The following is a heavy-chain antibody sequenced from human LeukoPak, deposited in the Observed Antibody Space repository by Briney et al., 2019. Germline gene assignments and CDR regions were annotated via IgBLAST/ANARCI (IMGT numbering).Heavy chain of an antibody. D-gene: IGHD6-6*01. V-gene: IGHV4-59*01. CDR3: ASGSSSSSDAFDI. CDR1: DGSISSYY. J-gene: IGHJ3*02. Sequence: SETLSLTCTVSDGSISSYYWSWIRQPPGKGLEWIGHIYDSGSTNYNPSLKSRVTISVDTSKNQFSLKLSSVTAADTAVYYCASGSSSSSDAFDIWGQGTMVTVSS. CDR2: IYDSGST.